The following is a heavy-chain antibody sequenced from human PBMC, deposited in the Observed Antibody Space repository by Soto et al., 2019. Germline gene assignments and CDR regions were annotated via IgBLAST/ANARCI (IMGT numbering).Heavy chain of an antibody. CDR1: GYTFTSYD. D-gene: IGHD5-12*01. V-gene: IGHV1-8*01. Sequence: QVQLVQSGAEVKKPGASVKVSCKASGYTFTSYDINWVRQSTGQGLEWMGGMNPNSGNTGYAQKFQGRVTMTRNTSISTAYMELSSLRSEDTAVYYCARGIVRGYSGYPNYYYDYGMDVWGQGTTVTVSS. J-gene: IGHJ6*02. CDR2: MNPNSGNT. CDR3: ARGIVRGYSGYPNYYYDYGMDV.